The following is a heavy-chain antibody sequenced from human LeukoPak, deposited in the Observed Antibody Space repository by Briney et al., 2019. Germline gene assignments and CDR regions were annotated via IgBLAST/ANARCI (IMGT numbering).Heavy chain of an antibody. CDR3: ARGNHYYDSSGYDY. Sequence: PSETLSLTCTVSGGSISSYYWSWIRQPPGKGLEWIGYIYYSGSTNYNPSLKSRVTISVDTSKNQFPLKLSSVTAADTAVYYCARGNHYYDSSGYDYWGQGTLVTVSS. D-gene: IGHD3-22*01. J-gene: IGHJ4*02. CDR1: GGSISSYY. CDR2: IYYSGST. V-gene: IGHV4-59*01.